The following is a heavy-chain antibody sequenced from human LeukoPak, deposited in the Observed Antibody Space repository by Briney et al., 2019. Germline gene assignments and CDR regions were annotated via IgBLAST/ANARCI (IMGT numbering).Heavy chain of an antibody. CDR1: GFTFSSYT. J-gene: IGHJ6*03. V-gene: IGHV3-21*04. Sequence: SGGSLRLSCAASGFTFSSYTMNWVRQAPGKGPEWVSSITSSSSYIYYADSVKGRFTISRDNARNSLYLQMNSLRAEDTALYYCARDEQQLAYYYYYMDVWGKGTTVTVSS. D-gene: IGHD6-13*01. CDR3: ARDEQQLAYYYYYMDV. CDR2: ITSSSSYI.